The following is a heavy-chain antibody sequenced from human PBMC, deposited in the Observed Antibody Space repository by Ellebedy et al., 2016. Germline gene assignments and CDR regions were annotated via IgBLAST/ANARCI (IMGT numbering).Heavy chain of an antibody. CDR1: GYSFTSYW. J-gene: IGHJ5*02. D-gene: IGHD4-23*01. CDR3: ARRGYGGGGYNWFDP. V-gene: IGHV5-51*01. CDR2: IYPGDSDT. Sequence: KVSXXGSGYSFTSYWIGWVRQMPGKGLEWMGIIYPGDSDTRYSPSFQGQVTISADKSISTAYLQWSSLKASDTAMYYCARRGYGGGGYNWFDPWGQGTLVTVSS.